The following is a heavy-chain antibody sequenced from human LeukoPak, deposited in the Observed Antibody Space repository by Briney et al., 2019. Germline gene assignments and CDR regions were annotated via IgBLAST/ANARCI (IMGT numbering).Heavy chain of an antibody. CDR3: ARMRKGVARPNYFDY. Sequence: PGGSLRLSCAASGFTFRTYWMSWVRQAPGKGLEWVANIKQDGNEKYYVDSVKGRFTIPRDNAKNSLYLQMNSLRAEDTAVYYCARMRKGVARPNYFDYWGQGTLVTVSS. CDR1: GFTFRTYW. CDR2: IKQDGNEK. J-gene: IGHJ4*02. V-gene: IGHV3-7*01. D-gene: IGHD3-3*01.